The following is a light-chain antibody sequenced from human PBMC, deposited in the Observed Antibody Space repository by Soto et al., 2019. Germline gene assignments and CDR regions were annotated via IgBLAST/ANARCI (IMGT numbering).Light chain of an antibody. CDR1: QSVRSSY. J-gene: IGKJ1*01. CDR2: AAS. V-gene: IGKV3-20*01. Sequence: EIVLTQSPDTLSLSPGESATLSGMASQSVRSSYLAWYQQTPGQTPRLLIYAASSRATGIPDRFSGSGSGTDFSLTISRLEAEDFAVYYCQQYGSSPRTFGQGTKVDI. CDR3: QQYGSSPRT.